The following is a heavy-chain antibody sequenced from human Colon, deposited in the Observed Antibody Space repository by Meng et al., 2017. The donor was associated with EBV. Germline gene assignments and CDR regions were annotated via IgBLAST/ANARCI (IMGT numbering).Heavy chain of an antibody. D-gene: IGHD3-22*01. CDR3: ATLYYYDSSGNGYFEA. CDR1: GYTFTSYG. V-gene: IGHV1-18*01. CDR2: ISTYNGNT. Sequence: QVQLVQSGAEVKKSGXSVKVSXKASGYTFTSYGISWVRQAPGQGLEWIGWISTYNGNTNYPQKLQGRVTMTTDTSTNTAYMELRSLRSDDTAIYYCATLYYYDSSGNGYFEAWEQGTLVTVSS. J-gene: IGHJ5*01.